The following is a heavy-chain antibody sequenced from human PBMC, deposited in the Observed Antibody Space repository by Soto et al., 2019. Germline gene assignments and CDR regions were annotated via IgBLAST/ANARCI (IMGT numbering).Heavy chain of an antibody. CDR2: IYHSGST. Sequence: PSETLSLTCTVSGGSISSGGYYWSWIRQHPGKGLEWIGYIYHSGSTYYNPSLKSRVTISVDTSKNQFSLKLSSVTAADTAVYYCARDVAYYDFWRGMDVWGQGTTVTVSS. CDR3: ARDVAYYDFWRGMDV. V-gene: IGHV4-31*03. J-gene: IGHJ6*02. D-gene: IGHD3-3*01. CDR1: GGSISSGGYY.